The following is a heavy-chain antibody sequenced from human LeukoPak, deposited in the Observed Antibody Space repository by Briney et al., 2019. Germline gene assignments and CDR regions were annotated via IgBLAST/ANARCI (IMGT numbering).Heavy chain of an antibody. CDR1: GGSISGFF. V-gene: IGHV4-59*08. J-gene: IGHJ4*02. CDR3: ARYYCAGVTCSHFDY. CDR2: IYYSGGT. Sequence: SETLSLTCTVSGGSISGFFWSWIRQPPGKGLEWIGHIYYSGGTNYNRSLKSRATISVDTSKNQFSLKLTSVTAADTAVYFCARYYCAGVTCSHFDYWGQGTLVTVSS. D-gene: IGHD2-15*01.